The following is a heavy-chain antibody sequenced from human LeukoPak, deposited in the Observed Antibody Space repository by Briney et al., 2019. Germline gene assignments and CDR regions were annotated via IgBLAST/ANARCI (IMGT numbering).Heavy chain of an antibody. J-gene: IGHJ5*02. CDR3: ARDSGPRNWFDP. V-gene: IGHV4-39*07. CDR2: IYYSGST. D-gene: IGHD7-27*01. CDR1: GGSISRTSYY. Sequence: SETLPLTCTVSGGSISRTSYYWAWIRQPPGKGLEWIATIYYSGSTYYNPSLKSRVTISVDTSKNQFSLKLSSVTAADTAVYYCARDSGPRNWFDPWGQGTLVTVSS.